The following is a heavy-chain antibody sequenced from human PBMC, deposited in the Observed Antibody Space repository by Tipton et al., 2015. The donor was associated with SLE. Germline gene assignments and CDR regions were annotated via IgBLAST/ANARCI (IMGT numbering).Heavy chain of an antibody. J-gene: IGHJ4*02. V-gene: IGHV4-61*09. CDR2: IYTSGSF. Sequence: TLSLTCTVSGASINSGSYYWTWIRQSAGKGLEWIGHIYTSGSFNYNPSLKNRVIISVVTSKNQFSLNLSSVTAADTAVYYCAGVRWDFWSGYLDYWGQGTLVTVSS. D-gene: IGHD3-3*01. CDR1: GASINSGSYY. CDR3: AGVRWDFWSGYLDY.